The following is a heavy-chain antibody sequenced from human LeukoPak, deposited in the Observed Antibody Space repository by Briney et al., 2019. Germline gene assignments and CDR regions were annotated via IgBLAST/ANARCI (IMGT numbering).Heavy chain of an antibody. V-gene: IGHV3-9*01. D-gene: IGHD6-6*01. CDR1: GFTFDDYA. CDR3: ARDLRGSSSPPCY. J-gene: IGHJ4*02. CDR2: ISWNSGSI. Sequence: HPGGSLRLSCAASGFTFDDYAMHWVRQAPGKGLEWVSGISWNSGSIGYADSVKGRFTISRDNAKNSLYLQMNSLRAEDTAVYYCARDLRGSSSPPCYWGQGTLVTVSS.